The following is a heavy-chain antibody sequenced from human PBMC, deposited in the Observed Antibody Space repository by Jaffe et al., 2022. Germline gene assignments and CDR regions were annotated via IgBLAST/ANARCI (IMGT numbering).Heavy chain of an antibody. J-gene: IGHJ4*02. D-gene: IGHD6-13*01. CDR2: ISYDGSNK. Sequence: QVQLVESGGGVVQPGRSLRLSCAASGFTFSSYGMHWVRQAPGKGLEWVAVISYDGSNKYYADSVKGRFTISRDNSKNTLYLQMNSLRAEDTAVYYCAKDADSPLAAAGPDVNYFDYWGQGTLVTVSS. CDR3: AKDADSPLAAAGPDVNYFDY. V-gene: IGHV3-30*18. CDR1: GFTFSSYG.